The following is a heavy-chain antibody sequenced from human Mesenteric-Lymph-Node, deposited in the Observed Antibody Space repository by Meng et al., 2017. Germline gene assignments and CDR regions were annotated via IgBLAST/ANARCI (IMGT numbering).Heavy chain of an antibody. Sequence: QVQESGPGLVTPSGTLSLTCGVSGVSISSNIRWTWVRQPPGKGLEWIGDIDDSGSTNYNPSLNRRISISLDKSKNHFSLKVNSVTAADTAVYYCARGKQDAWELLAYWGQGALVTVSS. V-gene: IGHV4-4*02. J-gene: IGHJ4*02. D-gene: IGHD1-26*01. CDR1: GVSISSNIR. CDR3: ARGKQDAWELLAY. CDR2: IDDSGST.